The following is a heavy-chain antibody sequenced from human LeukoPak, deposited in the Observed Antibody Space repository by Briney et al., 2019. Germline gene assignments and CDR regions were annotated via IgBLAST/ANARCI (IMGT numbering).Heavy chain of an antibody. CDR3: ARDREVGATTWPDY. CDR1: GFTFSSYG. CDR2: ISYDGSNK. J-gene: IGHJ4*02. V-gene: IGHV3-30*03. Sequence: GGSLRLSCAASGFTFSSYGMHWVRQAPGKGLEWVAVISYDGSNKYYADSVKGRFTISRDNSKNTLYLQMNSLRAEDTAVYYCARDREVGATTWPDYWGQGTLVTVSS. D-gene: IGHD1-26*01.